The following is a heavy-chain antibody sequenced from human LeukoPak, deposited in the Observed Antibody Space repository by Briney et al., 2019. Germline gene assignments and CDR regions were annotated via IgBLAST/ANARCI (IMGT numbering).Heavy chain of an antibody. CDR1: GFTFSSYA. CDR3: ARGLYSSTTYYFDY. J-gene: IGHJ4*02. CDR2: IKKDGSEK. V-gene: IGHV3-7*03. D-gene: IGHD6-13*01. Sequence: PGGSLRLSCAASGFTFSSYAMHWVRQAPGKGLEWVANIKKDGSEKYYVDSVKGRFTISRDNAKNTLYLQMNSLRAEDTAVYFCARGLYSSTTYYFDYWGQGTLVTVSS.